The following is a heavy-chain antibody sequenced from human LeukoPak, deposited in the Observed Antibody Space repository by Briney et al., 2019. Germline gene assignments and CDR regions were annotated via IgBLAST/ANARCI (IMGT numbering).Heavy chain of an antibody. D-gene: IGHD5-18*01. Sequence: GRSLRLSCAASGFTFSSYGMHWVRQAPGKGLEWVAVISYDGSNKYYAASVKGRFTISRDNSKNTLYLQMNSLRAEDTAVYYCARVLTASLDYWGQGTLVTVSS. CDR1: GFTFSSYG. J-gene: IGHJ4*02. CDR2: ISYDGSNK. V-gene: IGHV3-30*03. CDR3: ARVLTASLDY.